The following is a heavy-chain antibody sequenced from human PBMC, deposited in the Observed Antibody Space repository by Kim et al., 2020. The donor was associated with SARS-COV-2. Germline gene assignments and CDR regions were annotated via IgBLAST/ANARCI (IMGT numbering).Heavy chain of an antibody. D-gene: IGHD2-2*01. CDR3: AKDSSH. Sequence: GSGGSTYYAVTVKGRFTISRDNSKNTLHLQMNSLRADDTAVYYCAKDSSHWGQGTLVTVSS. CDR2: GSGGST. V-gene: IGHV3-23*01. J-gene: IGHJ4*02.